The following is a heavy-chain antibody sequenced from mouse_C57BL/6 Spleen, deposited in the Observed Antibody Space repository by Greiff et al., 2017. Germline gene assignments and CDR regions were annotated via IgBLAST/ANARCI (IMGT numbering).Heavy chain of an antibody. CDR1: GYAFSSSW. V-gene: IGHV1-82*01. D-gene: IGHD1-1*01. J-gene: IGHJ1*03. CDR2: IYPGNGDT. CDR3: ARSYYGGSPLYFDV. Sequence: QVQLQQSGPELVKPGASVTLSCKASGYAFSSSWMNWVKQRPGKGLEWIGRIYPGNGDTNYNGKFKGKATLTADKSSSTAYMQLSSLTSEDSAVYFGARSYYGGSPLYFDVWGTGTTVTVSS.